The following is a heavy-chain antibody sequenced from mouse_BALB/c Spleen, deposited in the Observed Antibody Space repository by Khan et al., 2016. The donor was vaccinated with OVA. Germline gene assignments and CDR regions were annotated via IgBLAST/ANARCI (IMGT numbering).Heavy chain of an antibody. CDR1: GYSITSDYA. D-gene: IGHD1-1*01. CDR3: ARDYGSSYFFFDY. V-gene: IGHV3-2*02. J-gene: IGHJ2*01. Sequence: EVQLQASGPGLVKPSQSLSLTCTVTGYSITSDYAWNWIRQFPGNKLEWMAYITYSGSTGYNPSLKSRISITRDTSKNQFFLQLNSVTTEDTATYYCARDYGSSYFFFDYWGQGTTLTVSS. CDR2: ITYSGST.